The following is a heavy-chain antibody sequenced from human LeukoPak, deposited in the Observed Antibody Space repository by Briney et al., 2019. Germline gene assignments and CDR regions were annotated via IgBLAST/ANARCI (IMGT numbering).Heavy chain of an antibody. V-gene: IGHV1-8*03. CDR3: ARAAPFSSSDARFDY. CDR1: GYTFTSHD. Sequence: GASVKVSCKASGYTFTSHDINWVRQATGQGLEWMGWMNPNSGNTGYAQKFQGRVTITRNNSISTVYMELSSLRSEDTAVYYCARAAPFSSSDARFDYWGLGTLVTVSS. CDR2: MNPNSGNT. D-gene: IGHD6-6*01. J-gene: IGHJ4*02.